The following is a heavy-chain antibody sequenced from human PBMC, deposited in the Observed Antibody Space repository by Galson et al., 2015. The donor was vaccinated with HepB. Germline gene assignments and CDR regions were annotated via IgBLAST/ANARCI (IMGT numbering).Heavy chain of an antibody. J-gene: IGHJ5*02. D-gene: IGHD5-18*01. CDR1: GGSISSGSYY. V-gene: IGHV4-61*02. Sequence: TLSLTCTVSGGSISSGSYYWSWIRQPAGKGLEWIGRIYTSGSTNYNPSLKSRVTMSVDTSKNQFSLKLSSVTAADTAVYYCARGIVDTAMVDWFDPWGQGTLVTVSS. CDR2: IYTSGST. CDR3: ARGIVDTAMVDWFDP.